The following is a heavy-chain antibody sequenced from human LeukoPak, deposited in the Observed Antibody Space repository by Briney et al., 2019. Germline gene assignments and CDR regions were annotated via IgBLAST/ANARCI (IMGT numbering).Heavy chain of an antibody. CDR3: ARDVGYCSSTSCYGDYFDY. D-gene: IGHD2-2*03. Sequence: PGGSLRLSCAASGFTFSSYWMSWVRQAPGKGLEWVANIKQDGSEKYYVDSVKGRFTISRENAKNSLYLQMNSLRAEDTAVYYCARDVGYCSSTSCYGDYFDYWGQGTLVTVSS. J-gene: IGHJ4*02. CDR2: IKQDGSEK. CDR1: GFTFSSYW. V-gene: IGHV3-7*01.